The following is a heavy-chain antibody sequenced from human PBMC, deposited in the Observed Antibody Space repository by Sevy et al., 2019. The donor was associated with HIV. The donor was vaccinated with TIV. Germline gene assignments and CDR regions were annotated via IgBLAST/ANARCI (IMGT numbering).Heavy chain of an antibody. CDR2: VSYDGSHK. Sequence: GGSLRLSCAASGFTFSNYGMHWVRQAPGKGLEWVAVVSYDGSHKYYADSVRGRFTSSRDNSKNIVYLQMSSLRAEDMAVYYCAKGSRATASAFDIWGQGTVVTVSS. CDR1: GFTFSNYG. D-gene: IGHD2-21*02. CDR3: AKGSRATASAFDI. J-gene: IGHJ3*02. V-gene: IGHV3-30*18.